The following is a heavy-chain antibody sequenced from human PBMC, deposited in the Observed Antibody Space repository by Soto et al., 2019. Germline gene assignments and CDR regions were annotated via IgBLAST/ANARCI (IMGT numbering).Heavy chain of an antibody. Sequence: QITLKESGPTLVNPTQTLTLTCSFSGFSLTTDVGGVGWVRQPPGEALEWLALIYCDDDERDSPSLKTRLTITKDTSKNQVVLIITTMDPVDTATYYCAHSRNLITEDAQVGDFDYWGQGTLVTVSS. CDR2: IYCDDDE. J-gene: IGHJ4*02. CDR3: AHSRNLITEDAQVGDFDY. D-gene: IGHD3-10*01. CDR1: GFSLTTDVGG. V-gene: IGHV2-5*02.